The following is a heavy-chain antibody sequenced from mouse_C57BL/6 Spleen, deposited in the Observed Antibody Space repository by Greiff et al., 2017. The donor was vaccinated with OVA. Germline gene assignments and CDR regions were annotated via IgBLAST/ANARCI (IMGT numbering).Heavy chain of an antibody. CDR1: GYSFTGYF. J-gene: IGHJ1*03. Sequence: EVMLVESGPELVKPGDSVKISCKASGYSFTGYFMNWVMQSHGKSLEWIGRINPYNGDTFYNQKFKGKATLTVDKSSSTAHMELRSLTSEDSAVYYCARLYDYDGWYFDVWGTGTTVTVSS. D-gene: IGHD2-4*01. CDR3: ARLYDYDGWYFDV. V-gene: IGHV1-20*01. CDR2: INPYNGDT.